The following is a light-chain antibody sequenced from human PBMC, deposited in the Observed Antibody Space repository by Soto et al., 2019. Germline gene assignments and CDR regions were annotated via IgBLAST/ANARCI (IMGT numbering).Light chain of an antibody. J-gene: IGLJ2*01. V-gene: IGLV2-23*02. Sequence: QSALTQPASVSGSPGQSITLSCTGTSSDVGSYNLVSWYQQHPGKAPKPMIYEVSKRPSGVSNRFSGSKSGNTASLTISGLQAEDEADYYCCSYAGSSSVVFGGGTKVTVL. CDR1: SSDVGSYNL. CDR2: EVS. CDR3: CSYAGSSSVV.